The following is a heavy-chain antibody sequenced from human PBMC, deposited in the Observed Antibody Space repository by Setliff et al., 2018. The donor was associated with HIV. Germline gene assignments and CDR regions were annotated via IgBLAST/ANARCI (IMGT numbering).Heavy chain of an antibody. CDR3: ASHLPPYSGNFDY. CDR1: GGSISSSGYY. Sequence: SETLSLTCSVSGGSISSSGYYWGWIRQPPGKGLEWIGTIYYSGNTYYNPSLKSRVTISVDTSKNQISLKLSPVTAADTAVYYCASHLPPYSGNFDYWGHGTLVTVSS. D-gene: IGHD1-26*01. CDR2: IYYSGNT. V-gene: IGHV4-39*01. J-gene: IGHJ4*01.